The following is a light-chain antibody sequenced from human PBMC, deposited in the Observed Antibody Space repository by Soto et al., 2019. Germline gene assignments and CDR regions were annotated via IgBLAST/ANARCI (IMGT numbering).Light chain of an antibody. CDR3: QQYKSWPQT. CDR2: GAS. CDR1: QSVRSY. J-gene: IGKJ1*01. V-gene: IGKV3-15*01. Sequence: EIVLTQSPATLSLSPGERATLSCRASQSVRSYLAWYQQKPGQAPRLLIYGASTRATGIPARFSGSGSGTEFTLTISSLQSEDFAVYYCQQYKSWPQTFGQGTKVDIK.